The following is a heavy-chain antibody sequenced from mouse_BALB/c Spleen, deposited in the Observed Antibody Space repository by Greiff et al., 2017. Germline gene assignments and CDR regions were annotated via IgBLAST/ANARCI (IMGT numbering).Heavy chain of an antibody. Sequence: EVKVVESGGGLVKPGGSLKLSCAASGFTFSSYAMSWVRQTPEKRLEWVASISSGGSTYYPDSVKGRFTISRDNARNILYLQMSSLRSEDTAMYYCARGGPLFDYWGQGTTLTVSS. CDR1: GFTFSSYA. V-gene: IGHV5-6-5*01. CDR3: ARGGPLFDY. CDR2: ISSGGST. J-gene: IGHJ2*01.